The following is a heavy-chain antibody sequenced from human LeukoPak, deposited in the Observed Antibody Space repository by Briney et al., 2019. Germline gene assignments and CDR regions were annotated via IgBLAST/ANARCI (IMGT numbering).Heavy chain of an antibody. V-gene: IGHV4-59*12. Sequence: SETLSLTCTVSGDSISSWYWSWIRQPPGKGLEWIGYIYHSGSTYYNPSLKSRVTISVDRSKNQFSLKLSSVTAADTAVYYCARKNGYCSSTSCPPPDYWGQGTLVTVSS. D-gene: IGHD2-2*01. CDR1: GDSISSWY. CDR3: ARKNGYCSSTSCPPPDY. J-gene: IGHJ4*02. CDR2: IYHSGST.